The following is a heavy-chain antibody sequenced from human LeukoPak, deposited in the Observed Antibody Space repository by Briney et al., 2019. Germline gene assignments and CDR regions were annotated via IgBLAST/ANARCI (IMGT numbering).Heavy chain of an antibody. V-gene: IGHV1-18*01. Sequence: ASVKVSCKTSGYTFTSFGISWVRQAPGQGLEWMAWISPYNSNRNYAQNFQDRVTLTTDTSTSTAYMELRSLRSDDTAVYYCARGPHWDPHFDYWGQGTLVTVSS. CDR3: ARGPHWDPHFDY. CDR2: ISPYNSNR. D-gene: IGHD7-27*01. J-gene: IGHJ4*02. CDR1: GYTFTSFG.